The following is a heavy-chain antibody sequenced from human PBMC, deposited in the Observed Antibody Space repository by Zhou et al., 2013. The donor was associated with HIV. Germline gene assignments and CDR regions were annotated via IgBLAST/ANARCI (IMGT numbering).Heavy chain of an antibody. Sequence: QVQLVQSGPEVKKPGASVKVSCKASGYTFTGYYLHWVRQAPGQGLEWMGWINPNSGGTNYAQKFQGRVTMTRDTSISTAYMELSRLRSDDTAVYYCARDFWSGYFSPYFDYWGQGTLVTVSS. CDR1: GYTFTGYY. CDR3: ARDFWSGYFSPYFDY. D-gene: IGHD3-3*01. J-gene: IGHJ4*02. CDR2: INPNSGGT. V-gene: IGHV1-2*02.